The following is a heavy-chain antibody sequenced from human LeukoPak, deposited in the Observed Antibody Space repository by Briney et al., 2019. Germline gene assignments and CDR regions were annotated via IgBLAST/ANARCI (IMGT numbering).Heavy chain of an antibody. CDR1: GGTFSSYA. CDR3: AGDRLYGAQQGYYFDY. Sequence: ASVKVSCKASGGTFSSYAISWVRQAPGQGLEWMGGIIPIFGTANYAQKFQGRVTITADESTSTAYMELSSLRSEDTAVYYCAGDRLYGAQQGYYFDYWGQGTLVTVSS. J-gene: IGHJ4*02. CDR2: IIPIFGTA. D-gene: IGHD4-17*01. V-gene: IGHV1-69*13.